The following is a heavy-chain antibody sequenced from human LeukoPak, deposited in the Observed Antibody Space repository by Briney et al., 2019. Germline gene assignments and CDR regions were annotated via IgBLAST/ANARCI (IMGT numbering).Heavy chain of an antibody. J-gene: IGHJ4*02. Sequence: GGSLRLSCAASGFTFSSYSMNWVRQAPGKGLEWVARIVSETVGGRTDYAASVKGRFTISRDDSKSTLFLRMSSLKIEDTAVYYCATSITTPGAFDIWGQGVLVTVSS. CDR3: ATSITTPGAFDI. CDR2: IVSETVGGRT. D-gene: IGHD1-1*01. V-gene: IGHV3-15*04. CDR1: GFTFSSYS.